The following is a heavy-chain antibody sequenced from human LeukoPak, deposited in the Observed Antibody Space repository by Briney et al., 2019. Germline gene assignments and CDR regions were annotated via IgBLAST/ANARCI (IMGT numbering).Heavy chain of an antibody. CDR3: ARGGVTAAGTGCAY. CDR1: GGSFSGYY. V-gene: IGHV4-34*01. J-gene: IGHJ4*02. CDR2: INHSGST. Sequence: SETLSLTCAVYGGSFSGYYWSWIRQPPGKGLEWIGEINHSGSTNYNPSLKSRVTISVDTSKNQFSLKLSSVTAADTAVYYCARGGVTAAGTGCAYWGQGTLVTVSS. D-gene: IGHD6-13*01.